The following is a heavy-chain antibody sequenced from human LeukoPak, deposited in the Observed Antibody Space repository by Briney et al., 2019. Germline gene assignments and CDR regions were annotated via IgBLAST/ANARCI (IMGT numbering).Heavy chain of an antibody. V-gene: IGHV4-59*01. J-gene: IGHJ2*01. CDR3: AGLPPNRDWYFDL. Sequence: SETLSLTCSVSGGSISSYYWSWIRQPPGKGLEWIGYIYYSGSTNYNPSLRSRVTISVDTSKNQFSLNLNSVTAADTAVYYCAGLPPNRDWYFDLWGRGTLVTVSS. CDR2: IYYSGST. CDR1: GGSISSYY. D-gene: IGHD1-14*01.